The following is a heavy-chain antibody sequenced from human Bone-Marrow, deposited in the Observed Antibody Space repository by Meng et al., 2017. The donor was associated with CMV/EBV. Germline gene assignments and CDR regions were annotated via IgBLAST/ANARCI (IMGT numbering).Heavy chain of an antibody. J-gene: IGHJ1*01. D-gene: IGHD6-13*01. V-gene: IGHV1-18*01. CDR1: GYTFTNYG. CDR3: ARDPYLAAAGTIYFQH. Sequence: ASVKVSCKASGYTFTNYGISWVRQAPGQGLEWMGWISAYNGETHYAQKLQGRVTMTTDTSTSTVYMELRSLRSDDTAVYYCARDPYLAAAGTIYFQHWGQGTLVTVPS. CDR2: ISAYNGET.